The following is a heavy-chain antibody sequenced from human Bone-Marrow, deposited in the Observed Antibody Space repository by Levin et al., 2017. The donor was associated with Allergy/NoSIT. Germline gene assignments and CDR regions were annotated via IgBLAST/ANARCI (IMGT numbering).Heavy chain of an antibody. CDR3: AKSPYYSGSGSHSTLDY. V-gene: IGHV3-23*01. D-gene: IGHD3-10*01. CDR1: GFIFTNYA. J-gene: IGHJ4*02. CDR2: IDGSGGST. Sequence: PGGSLRLSCAASGFIFTNYAMSWVRQAPGKGLEWVSGIDGSGGSTYYADSVKGRFTISRDNSEKTLYLQMNSLRAEDTAAYYCAKSPYYSGSGSHSTLDYWGQGTLVTVSS.